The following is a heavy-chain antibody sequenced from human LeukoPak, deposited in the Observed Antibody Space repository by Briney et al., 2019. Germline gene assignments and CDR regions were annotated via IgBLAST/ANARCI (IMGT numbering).Heavy chain of an antibody. J-gene: IGHJ5*02. CDR1: GFTFSSYG. CDR2: IRYDGSNK. V-gene: IGHV3-30*02. CDR3: AKDVGYCSGGSCFNNWFDP. D-gene: IGHD2-15*01. Sequence: PGGSLRLSCAASGFTFSSYGMHWVRQAPGKGLEWVAFIRYDGSNKYYADSVKGRFTISRDNSKNTLYLQMNSLRAEDTAVYYCAKDVGYCSGGSCFNNWFDPWGQGTLVTVSS.